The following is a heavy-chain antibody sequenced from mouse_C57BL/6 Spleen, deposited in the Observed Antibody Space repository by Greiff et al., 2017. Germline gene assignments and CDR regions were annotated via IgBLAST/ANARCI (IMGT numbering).Heavy chain of an antibody. CDR3: TSGALDY. J-gene: IGHJ2*01. CDR1: GFNIKDDY. V-gene: IGHV14-4*01. Sequence: EVMLVESGAELVRPGASVKLSCTASGFNIKDDYMHWVKQRPEQGLEWIGWIDPENGDTEYASKFQGKATITADTSSNTAYLQLSSLTSEDTAVYYCTSGALDYWGQGTTLTVSS. CDR2: IDPENGDT. D-gene: IGHD3-1*01.